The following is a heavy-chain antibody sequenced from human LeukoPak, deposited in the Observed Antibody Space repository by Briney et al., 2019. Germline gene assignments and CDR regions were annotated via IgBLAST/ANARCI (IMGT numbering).Heavy chain of an antibody. J-gene: IGHJ6*04. CDR1: GFAFTRYN. D-gene: IGHD2-8*02. CDR2: ISSSASHK. Sequence: PGGSLRLSCAASGFAFTRYNMNWVRQAPGKGLEWVSSISSSASHKYHAESVKGRFTVSRDNAKNSVFLQMNSLRVEDTGVYYCAIFAGVVPGNLLLWGKGTTVIVSS. CDR3: AIFAGVVPGNLLL. V-gene: IGHV3-21*01.